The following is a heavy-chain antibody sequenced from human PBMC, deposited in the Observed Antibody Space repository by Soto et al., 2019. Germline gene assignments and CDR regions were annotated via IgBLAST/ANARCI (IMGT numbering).Heavy chain of an antibody. Sequence: QVQLVQSGAEVKKPGSSVKVSCKASGGTFSSYAISWVRQAPGQGLEWMGGIIPIFGTANYAQKFQGRVTITADESTSTAYMELSSLRSEDTAVYYCARGSSMRVVVVVAATTGWFDPWGQGTLVTVSS. CDR3: ARGSSMRVVVVVAATTGWFDP. CDR2: IIPIFGTA. J-gene: IGHJ5*02. D-gene: IGHD2-15*01. CDR1: GGTFSSYA. V-gene: IGHV1-69*01.